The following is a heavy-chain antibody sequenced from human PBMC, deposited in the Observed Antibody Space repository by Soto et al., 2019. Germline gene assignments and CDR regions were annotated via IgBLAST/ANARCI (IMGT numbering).Heavy chain of an antibody. Sequence: PSETLSLTCTVSGGSISSYYWSWIRQPAGKGLEWIGRIYTSGSTNYTPSLKSRVTMSVDTSENQFSLKPSSVTAADTAVYYCARDWRAVAGTDYYYGMDVWGQGTTVTVSS. D-gene: IGHD6-19*01. CDR1: GGSISSYY. V-gene: IGHV4-4*07. CDR2: IYTSGST. CDR3: ARDWRAVAGTDYYYGMDV. J-gene: IGHJ6*02.